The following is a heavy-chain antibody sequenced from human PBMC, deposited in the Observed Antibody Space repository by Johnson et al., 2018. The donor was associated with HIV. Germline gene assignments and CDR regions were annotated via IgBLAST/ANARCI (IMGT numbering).Heavy chain of an antibody. D-gene: IGHD3-16*01. J-gene: IGHJ3*02. CDR1: GFTFSSYA. CDR2: ISYDGSNK. CDR3: ARDQSWDDYVWGSPRADAFDI. V-gene: IGHV3-30-3*01. Sequence: QVQLVESGGGVVQPGRSLRLSCAASGFTFSSYAMHWVRQAPGKGLERVAVISYDGSNKYYADSVKGRFTISRDNSKNTLYLQMNSRRAEETAVYYCARDQSWDDYVWGSPRADAFDIWGQGTMVTVSS.